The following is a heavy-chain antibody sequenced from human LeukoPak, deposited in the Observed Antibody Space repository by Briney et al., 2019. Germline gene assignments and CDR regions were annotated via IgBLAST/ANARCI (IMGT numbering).Heavy chain of an antibody. CDR2: IYWDDDK. J-gene: IGHJ5*02. CDR3: AHSVVVAAAIAVNWFDH. Sequence: SGPTLVNPTQTLTLTCTFSGFSLSTSGVGVGWIRQPPGKALEWLALIYWDDDKRYSPSLKSRLTITKDTSKNQVVLTMTNMDPVDTGTYYCAHSVVVAAAIAVNWFDHWGQGTLFTVSS. CDR1: GFSLSTSGVG. D-gene: IGHD2-2*02. V-gene: IGHV2-5*02.